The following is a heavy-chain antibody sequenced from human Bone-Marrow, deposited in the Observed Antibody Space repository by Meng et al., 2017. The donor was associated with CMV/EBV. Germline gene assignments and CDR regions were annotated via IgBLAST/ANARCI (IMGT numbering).Heavy chain of an antibody. CDR3: ARDRGEGNNWFDP. CDR1: GDSISNYY. D-gene: IGHD4-17*01. V-gene: IGHV4-59*01. Sequence: GSLRLSCTVSGDSISNYYWNWIRQPPGKGLEWIGYIYYSGSTDYNPSLKSRVTISVDTSKNQFSLKLSSVTAADTAVYYCARDRGEGNNWFDPWGPGTLVTVSS. CDR2: IYYSGST. J-gene: IGHJ5*02.